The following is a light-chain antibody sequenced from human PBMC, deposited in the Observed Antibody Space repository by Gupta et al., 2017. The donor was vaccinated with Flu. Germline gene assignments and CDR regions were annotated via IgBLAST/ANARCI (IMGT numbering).Light chain of an antibody. CDR1: QSISTY. V-gene: IGKV3-11*01. CDR3: QQRGNWPIT. J-gene: IGKJ5*01. CDR2: DVS. Sequence: EIVLTQSPATLSLSPGERATLSCRASQSISTYLAWYQQKPGQAPRLLVYDVSHRATGIPARFSGSGSGTDFTLTISSLEPEDFAVYYCQQRGNWPITFGEGTRLEIK.